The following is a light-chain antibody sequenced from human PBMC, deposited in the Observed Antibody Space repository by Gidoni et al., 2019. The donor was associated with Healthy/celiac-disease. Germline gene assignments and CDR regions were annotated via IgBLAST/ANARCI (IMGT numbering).Light chain of an antibody. CDR3: CSYAGSSTVV. Sequence: QSALTQPASVSGSPGQSITISCTGTSSEVGRYNLVSWYQQRPGKAPKLMIYEGSKRPSGVSNRFSGSKSGNTASLTISGLQAEDEADYYCCSYAGSSTVVFGGGTKLTVL. V-gene: IGLV2-23*01. CDR2: EGS. J-gene: IGLJ2*01. CDR1: SSEVGRYNL.